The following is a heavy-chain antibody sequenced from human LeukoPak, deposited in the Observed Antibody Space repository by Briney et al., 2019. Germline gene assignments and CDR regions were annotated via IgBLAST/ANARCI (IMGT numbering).Heavy chain of an antibody. D-gene: IGHD2-21*02. CDR2: FDPEDGET. J-gene: IGHJ5*02. V-gene: IGHV1-24*01. CDR3: ATQLAYCGGDCYTRGGNWFDP. Sequence: ASVKASCKVSGYTLTELSMHWVRQAPGKGLEWMGGFDPEDGETIYAQKFQGRVTMTEDTSTDTAYMELSSLRSEDTAVYYCATQLAYCGGDCYTRGGNWFDPWGQGTLVTVSS. CDR1: GYTLTELS.